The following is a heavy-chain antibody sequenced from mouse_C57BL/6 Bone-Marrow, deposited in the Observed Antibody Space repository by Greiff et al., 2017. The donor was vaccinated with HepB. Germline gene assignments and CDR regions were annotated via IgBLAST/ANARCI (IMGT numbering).Heavy chain of an antibody. CDR1: GYTFTSYW. V-gene: IGHV1-69*01. D-gene: IGHD1-1*01. J-gene: IGHJ2*01. CDR2: IDPSDSYT. Sequence: QVHVKQPGAELVMPGASVKLSCKASGYTFTSYWMHWVKQRPGQGLEWIGEIDPSDSYTNYNQKFKGKSTLTVDKSSNTAYMQLSSLTSEDSAVYYCARRNYYYGSSSYYFDDWGQGTTLTVSS. CDR3: ARRNYYYGSSSYYFDD.